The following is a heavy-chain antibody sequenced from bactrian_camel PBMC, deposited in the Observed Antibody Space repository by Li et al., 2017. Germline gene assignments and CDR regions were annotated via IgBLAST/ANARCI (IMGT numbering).Heavy chain of an antibody. CDR1: GDTISRYC. Sequence: VQLVESGGGSVQAGGSQSLSCAASGDTISRYCMGWFRQAPGKEREGVASIDPFHDATNYADFVKGRFTISVDNAKNTLYLQINSLKPEDSATYYCAAGQGVGWCLDVTRVGAEPDFDYWGHGTQVTVSS. CDR2: IDPFHDAT. CDR3: AAGQGVGWCLDVTRVGAEPDFDY. V-gene: IGHV3-2*01. D-gene: IGHD5*01. J-gene: IGHJ4*01.